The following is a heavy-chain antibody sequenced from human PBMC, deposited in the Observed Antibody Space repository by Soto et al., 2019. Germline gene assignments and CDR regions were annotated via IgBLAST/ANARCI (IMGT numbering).Heavy chain of an antibody. D-gene: IGHD3-9*01. V-gene: IGHV4-34*01. J-gene: IGHJ6*02. Sequence: PSETLSLTCAVYGGCFSGYYWSWIRQPPGKGLEWIGEINHSGSTNHNPSLKSRVTISVDTSKNQFSLKLSSVTAADTSVYYCARGGYDILVHGPYYYYGMDVWGQGTTVTVSS. CDR2: INHSGST. CDR3: ARGGYDILVHGPYYYYGMDV. CDR1: GGCFSGYY.